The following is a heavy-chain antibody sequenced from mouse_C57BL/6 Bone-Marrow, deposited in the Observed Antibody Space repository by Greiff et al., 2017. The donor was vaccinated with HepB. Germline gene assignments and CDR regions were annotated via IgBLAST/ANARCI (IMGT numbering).Heavy chain of an antibody. J-gene: IGHJ2*01. CDR1: GYSITSGYD. CDR2: ISYSGST. D-gene: IGHD1-1*01. Sequence: VQLQQSGPGMVKPSQSLSLTCTVTGYSITSGYDWHWIRHFPGNKLEWMGYISYSGSTNYNPSLKSRISITHDTSKNHFFLKLNSVTTEDTATYYCARGDYYGSVFDYWGQGTTLTVSS. V-gene: IGHV3-1*01. CDR3: ARGDYYGSVFDY.